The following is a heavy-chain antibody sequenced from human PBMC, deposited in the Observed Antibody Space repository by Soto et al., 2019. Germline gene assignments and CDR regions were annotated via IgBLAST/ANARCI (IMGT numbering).Heavy chain of an antibody. CDR2: INHSGST. J-gene: IGHJ6*02. D-gene: IGHD5-12*01. Sequence: SETLSLTCAVYGGSFSGYYWSWIRQPPGKGLEWIGEINHSGSTNYNPSLKSRVTISVDTSKNQFSLKLSSVTAADTAVYYCARGNSGYDYGGDDYYYGMDVWGQGTTVTVSS. CDR1: GGSFSGYY. CDR3: ARGNSGYDYGGDDYYYGMDV. V-gene: IGHV4-34*01.